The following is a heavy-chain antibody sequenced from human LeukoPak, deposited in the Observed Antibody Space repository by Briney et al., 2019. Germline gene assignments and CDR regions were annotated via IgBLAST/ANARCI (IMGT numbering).Heavy chain of an antibody. V-gene: IGHV4-59*08. CDR1: GGSISSYY. CDR2: IYYSGST. CDR3: ASSYYYGSGSLDY. J-gene: IGHJ4*02. Sequence: PSETLSLTCTVSGGSISSYYWSWIRQPPGKGLEWIGYIYYSGSTNYNPSLKSRVTISVDTSKNQLSLKLSSVTAADTAVYYCASSYYYGSGSLDYWGQGTLVTVSS. D-gene: IGHD3-10*01.